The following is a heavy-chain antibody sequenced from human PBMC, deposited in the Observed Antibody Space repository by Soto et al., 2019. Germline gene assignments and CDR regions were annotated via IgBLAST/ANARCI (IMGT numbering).Heavy chain of an antibody. CDR2: ISSSGSTM. J-gene: IGHJ3*02. D-gene: IGHD2-2*01. CDR3: ARDGVVADDASAT. Sequence: GGSLRLSCAASGFTFSSYAMTWVRQAPGKGLEWVSYISSSGSTMYYADSVKGGFTISRDNAKNSLYLQMNSLTAADTAVYYCARDGVVADDASATWGQGTMVTVS. CDR1: GFTFSSYA. V-gene: IGHV3-48*03.